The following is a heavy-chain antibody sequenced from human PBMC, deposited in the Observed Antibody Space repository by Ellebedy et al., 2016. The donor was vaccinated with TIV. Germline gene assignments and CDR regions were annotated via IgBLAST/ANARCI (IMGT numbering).Heavy chain of an antibody. Sequence: GESLKISCAASGFTFSSYSMDWVRQAPGRGLEWISYITSGSEVISYADSVKGRFTISRDNAKNSMYLQMSSLRAEDTAVYYCVKTPYGGSTYYFDYWGQGTLVTVSS. J-gene: IGHJ4*02. D-gene: IGHD4-23*01. CDR1: GFTFSSYS. V-gene: IGHV3-48*01. CDR2: ITSGSEVI. CDR3: VKTPYGGSTYYFDY.